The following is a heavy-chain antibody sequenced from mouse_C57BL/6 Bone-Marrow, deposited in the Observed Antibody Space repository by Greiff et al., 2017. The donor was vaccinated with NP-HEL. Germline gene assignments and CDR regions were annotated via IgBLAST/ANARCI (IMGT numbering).Heavy chain of an antibody. V-gene: IGHV1-61*01. CDR1: GYTFTSYW. CDR3: ARRSYDYDGRVWFAY. Sequence: QVQLQQPGAELVRPGSSVKLSCKASGYTFTSYWMDWVKQRPGQGLEWIGNIYPSDSETHYNQKFKDKATLTVDQSSSTAYMQLSSLTSEDSAVYYCARRSYDYDGRVWFAYWGQGTLVTVSA. J-gene: IGHJ3*01. CDR2: IYPSDSET. D-gene: IGHD2-4*01.